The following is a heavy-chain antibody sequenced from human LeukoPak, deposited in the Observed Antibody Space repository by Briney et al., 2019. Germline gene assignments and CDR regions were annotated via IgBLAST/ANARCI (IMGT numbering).Heavy chain of an antibody. V-gene: IGHV5-51*01. Sequence: GESLKISCKASGYNFTPYWIGWVRQMPGRGLEWMGIIFPGGSDTKYSPSLQGQVTMSVDRSISTAYLQWSSLRASDTAMYYCARQSSGYYPDYWGQGTLVTVSS. J-gene: IGHJ4*02. D-gene: IGHD3-22*01. CDR3: ARQSSGYYPDY. CDR1: GYNFTPYW. CDR2: IFPGGSDT.